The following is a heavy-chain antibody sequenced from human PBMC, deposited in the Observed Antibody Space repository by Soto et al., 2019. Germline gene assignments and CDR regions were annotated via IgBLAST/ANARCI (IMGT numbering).Heavy chain of an antibody. CDR3: ARGNVLLWVGELLD. CDR2: ISVYNGNT. J-gene: IGHJ4*02. CDR1: GYTFNKFG. D-gene: IGHD3-10*01. V-gene: IGHV1-18*01. Sequence: QVHLLQSGAEVKKPGASVKVSCKASGYTFNKFGITWVRQAPGQGLEWMGWISVYNGNTIYIEKLRGRVTMTTDSXSSTAYMELRSLQSDDTAVYYCARGNVLLWVGELLDWGQGTLVTVSS.